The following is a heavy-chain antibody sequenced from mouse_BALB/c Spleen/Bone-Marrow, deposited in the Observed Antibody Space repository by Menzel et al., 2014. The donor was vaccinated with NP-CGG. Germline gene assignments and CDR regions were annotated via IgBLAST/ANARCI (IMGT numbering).Heavy chain of an antibody. V-gene: IGHV3-1*02. D-gene: IGHD1-1*01. CDR2: IHYSGYT. J-gene: IGHJ2*01. CDR1: GYSITSGYS. Sequence: VQLQQSGPDLVQPSQSLSLTCTVTGYSITSGYSWHWIRQFPGNKLEWMVYIHYSGYTNYNPSLKSRISITRDTSKNQFFLQLNSVTTEDTATYYCARDPIYYYGSIFDYWGQGTTLTVSS. CDR3: ARDPIYYYGSIFDY.